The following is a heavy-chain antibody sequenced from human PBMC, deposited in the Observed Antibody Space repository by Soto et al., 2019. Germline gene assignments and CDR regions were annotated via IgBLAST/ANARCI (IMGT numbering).Heavy chain of an antibody. CDR3: ARSIRGPRRFNGMDV. Sequence: GLTLVHPKGNLTRPCTFSVFSLTSPVTFVGRIRQSPDKALEWLALIERDDDDKYYSTSLKTRLTISKDTRKNQVVLTMANMEPADTATYYCARSIRGPRRFNGMDVWGQGNTVTGS. J-gene: IGHJ6*02. D-gene: IGHD1-20*01. V-gene: IGHV2-70*13. CDR2: IERDDDDK. CDR1: VFSLTSPVTF.